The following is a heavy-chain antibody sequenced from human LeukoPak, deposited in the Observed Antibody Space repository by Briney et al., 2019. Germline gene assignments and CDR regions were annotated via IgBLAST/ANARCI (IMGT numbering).Heavy chain of an antibody. J-gene: IGHJ6*02. CDR2: ISGSGGST. CDR3: ARGLRPVVPAAMASVYYYYYGMDV. CDR1: GFTFSSYA. V-gene: IGHV3-23*01. Sequence: GGSLRLSCAASGFTFSSYAMNWVRQAPGKGLEWVSAISGSGGSTYYGDSVKGRFTISRDNSKNTSYLQMNSMRAEDTAVYYCARGLRPVVPAAMASVYYYYYGMDVWGQGTTVTVSS. D-gene: IGHD2-2*01.